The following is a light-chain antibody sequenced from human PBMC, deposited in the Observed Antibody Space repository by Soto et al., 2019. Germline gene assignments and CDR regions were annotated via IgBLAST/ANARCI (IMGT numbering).Light chain of an antibody. Sequence: EIVMTQSPATLSVSPGERATLSCRASQSVNRNLAWYRQKPGQAPRLLISDASTRATGVPARFSGSGSGTEFTLTIRSLQSEDSAVYYCQQYNFWPPLTFGGGTKVEIK. CDR2: DAS. J-gene: IGKJ4*01. CDR1: QSVNRN. CDR3: QQYNFWPPLT. V-gene: IGKV3-15*01.